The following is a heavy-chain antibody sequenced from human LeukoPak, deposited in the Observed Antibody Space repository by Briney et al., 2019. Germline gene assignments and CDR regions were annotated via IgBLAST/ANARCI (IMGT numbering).Heavy chain of an antibody. J-gene: IGHJ3*02. Sequence: GGSLRLSCAASGFTFDDYAMHWVRQAPGKGLEWVSGISWNSGSIGYADSVKGRFTISRDNAKNSLYLQMNSLRAADTALYYCAILGVTHPITFRADAFDIWGQGTMVTVSS. CDR2: ISWNSGSI. CDR1: GFTFDDYA. CDR3: AILGVTHPITFRADAFDI. D-gene: IGHD3-10*01. V-gene: IGHV3-9*01.